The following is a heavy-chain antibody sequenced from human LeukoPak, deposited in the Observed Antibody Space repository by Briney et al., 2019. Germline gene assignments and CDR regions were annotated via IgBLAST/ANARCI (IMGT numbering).Heavy chain of an antibody. J-gene: IGHJ4*02. CDR3: ARDPPARYSSGWYTY. CDR2: IYSGGST. CDR1: GFTVSSNY. V-gene: IGHV3-53*01. Sequence: GGSLRLSCAASGFTVSSNYMSWVRQAPGKGLEGVSVIYSGGSTYYSDSVKPRFTTSPNNSKTTLYLQMNTLRAEDTAVYYCARDPPARYSSGWYTYSGQGTLVTVPS. D-gene: IGHD6-19*01.